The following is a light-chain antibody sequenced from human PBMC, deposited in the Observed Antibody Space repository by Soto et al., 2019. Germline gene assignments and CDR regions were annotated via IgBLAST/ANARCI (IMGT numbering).Light chain of an antibody. CDR1: SSDVGSYNL. CDR3: CANAGSSPFV. Sequence: QSVLTQPASVSGSPGQSITISCTGTSSDVGSYNLVSWYQQHPGKAPKLMIYEVSKRPSGVSNRFSGSKSGNTASLTISGLQAEDEADYDCCANAGSSPFVVGTGSEVNVL. CDR2: EVS. J-gene: IGLJ1*01. V-gene: IGLV2-23*02.